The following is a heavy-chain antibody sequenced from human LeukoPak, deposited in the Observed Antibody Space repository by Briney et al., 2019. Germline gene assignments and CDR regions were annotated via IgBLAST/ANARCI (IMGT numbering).Heavy chain of an antibody. CDR3: ARHGIAAAAYTAFDY. CDR1: GYSFTSYW. CDR2: ICPGDSDT. J-gene: IGHJ4*02. V-gene: IGHV5-51*01. D-gene: IGHD6-13*01. Sequence: GESLKISCKGSGYSFTSYWIGRVRQMPGKGLEWMGIICPGDSDTRYSPSFQGQVTISADKSISTAYLQWSSLKASDTAMYYCARHGIAAAAYTAFDYWGQGTLVTVSS.